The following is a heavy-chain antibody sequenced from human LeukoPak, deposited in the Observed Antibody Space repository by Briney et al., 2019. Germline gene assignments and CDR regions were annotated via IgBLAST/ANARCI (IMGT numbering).Heavy chain of an antibody. Sequence: PGGSLRLSCAASGFTFSSYWMSWVRQAPGKGLEWVANIKQDGSEKYYEDSVKGRFTISRDNAKNSLYLQMNSLRAEDTAVYYCARVRAKSGYALDYWGQGTLVTVSS. CDR2: IKQDGSEK. D-gene: IGHD5-12*01. CDR3: ARVRAKSGYALDY. CDR1: GFTFSSYW. V-gene: IGHV3-7*01. J-gene: IGHJ4*02.